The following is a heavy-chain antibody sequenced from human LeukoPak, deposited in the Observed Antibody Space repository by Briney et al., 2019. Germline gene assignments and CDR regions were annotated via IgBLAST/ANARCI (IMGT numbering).Heavy chain of an antibody. J-gene: IGHJ4*02. V-gene: IGHV3-74*01. Sequence: GGSLRLSCAASGFTFTSYSMNWVRQAPGKGLVWVSRINGDGSSTTYADSVKGRFTISRDNARNTLYLQMNSLRAEDTAVYYCARGRYYLDYWGQGTLVTVTS. CDR1: GFTFTSYS. CDR3: ARGRYYLDY. CDR2: INGDGSST. D-gene: IGHD3-16*01.